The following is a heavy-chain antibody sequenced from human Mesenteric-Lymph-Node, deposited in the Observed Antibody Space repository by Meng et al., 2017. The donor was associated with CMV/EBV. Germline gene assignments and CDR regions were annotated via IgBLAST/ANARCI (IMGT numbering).Heavy chain of an antibody. Sequence: GSLRLSCTVSGGSISSSSYYWGWIRQPPGKGLEWIGSIYYSGSTYYNPSLKSRVTISVDTSKNQFSLKLSSVTAADTAVYYCARDGALYDFWSGYYPQFFFDYWGQGTLVTVSS. CDR1: GGSISSSSYY. CDR2: IYYSGST. J-gene: IGHJ4*02. CDR3: ARDGALYDFWSGYYPQFFFDY. D-gene: IGHD3-3*01. V-gene: IGHV4-39*07.